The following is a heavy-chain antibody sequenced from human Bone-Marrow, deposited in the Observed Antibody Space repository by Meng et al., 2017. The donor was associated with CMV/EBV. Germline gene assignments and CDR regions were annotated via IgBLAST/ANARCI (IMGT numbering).Heavy chain of an antibody. V-gene: IGHV3-74*01. Sequence: GGSLRLSCAASGFTFSSYWMHWVRQAPGKGLVWVSRINSDGSSTSYADSVKGRFTISRDNAKNTLYLQMNSLRAEETAVYYCARVSGYCSSTSCYPCFDYWGQGTLVTVSS. CDR3: ARVSGYCSSTSCYPCFDY. J-gene: IGHJ4*02. CDR1: GFTFSSYW. CDR2: INSDGSST. D-gene: IGHD2-2*01.